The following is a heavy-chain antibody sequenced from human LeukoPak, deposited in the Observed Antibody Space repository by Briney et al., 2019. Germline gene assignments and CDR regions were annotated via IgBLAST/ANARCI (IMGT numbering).Heavy chain of an antibody. V-gene: IGHV3-48*04. CDR1: GFTFSNYG. Sequence: GGSLRLSCAASGFTFSNYGMHWVRQAPGKGLEWVSYISSSGSTIYYADSVKGRFTISRDNAKNSLYLQMDSLRAEDTAVYYCARAAGYCSGGSCYSIYDYWGQGTLVTVSS. CDR2: ISSSGSTI. CDR3: ARAAGYCSGGSCYSIYDY. D-gene: IGHD2-15*01. J-gene: IGHJ4*02.